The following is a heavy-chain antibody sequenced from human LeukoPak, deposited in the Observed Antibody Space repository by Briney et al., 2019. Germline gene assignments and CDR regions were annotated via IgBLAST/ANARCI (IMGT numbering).Heavy chain of an antibody. Sequence: PSETLSLTCRVSGGSISGYYWTWIRQPAGKGLEWIARVYTSGSTHYNPSLKTRLTMSVDTSKNQFSLKLSSVTAADTAVYYCARLITGTTTAFDIWGQGTMVTVSS. CDR2: VYTSGST. CDR3: ARLITGTTTAFDI. J-gene: IGHJ3*02. CDR1: GGSISGYY. D-gene: IGHD1-7*01. V-gene: IGHV4-4*07.